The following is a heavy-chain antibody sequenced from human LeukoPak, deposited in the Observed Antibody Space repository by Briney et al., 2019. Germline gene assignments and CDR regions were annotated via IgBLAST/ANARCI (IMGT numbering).Heavy chain of an antibody. CDR2: DSYSEKT. V-gene: IGHV4-39*01. CDR3: ARVLFAIRFGIVVPAAPLDF. Sequence: SETLSLTCTVSGGSISSNNYYWGWIRQPPGKGLEWIGSDSYSEKTAYSPSLKSRVTISVDSSRNQLSLKLRSVTAADTAMYYCARVLFAIRFGIVVPAAPLDFWGPGTLVTVSS. J-gene: IGHJ4*02. CDR1: GGSISSNNYY. D-gene: IGHD2-2*01.